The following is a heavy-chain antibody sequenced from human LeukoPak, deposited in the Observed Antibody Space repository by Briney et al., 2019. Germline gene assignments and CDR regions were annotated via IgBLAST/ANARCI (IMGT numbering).Heavy chain of an antibody. CDR1: GFTFDDYA. CDR2: ISWNSGSI. CDR3: AKDMFPLLEWLYSGMDV. J-gene: IGHJ6*02. D-gene: IGHD3-3*01. V-gene: IGHV3-9*01. Sequence: GRSLRLSCAASGFTFDDYAMHWVRHAPGKGLEWVSGISWNSGSIGYADSVKGRFTISRDNAKNSLYLQMNSLRAEDTALYYCAKDMFPLLEWLYSGMDVWGQGTTVTVSS.